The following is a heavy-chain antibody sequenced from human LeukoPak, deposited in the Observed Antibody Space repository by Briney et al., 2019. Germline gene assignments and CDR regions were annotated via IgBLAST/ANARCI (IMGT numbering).Heavy chain of an antibody. D-gene: IGHD2-21*01. CDR3: ARATYCGGDCRVAFDI. V-gene: IGHV1-69*05. J-gene: IGHJ3*02. CDR2: TIPIFGTA. Sequence: SVKVSCKASGGTFSSYAISWVRQAPGQGLEWMGGTIPIFGTANYAQKFQGRVTITTDESTSTAYMELSSLRSEDTAVYYCARATYCGGDCRVAFDIWGQGTMVTVSS. CDR1: GGTFSSYA.